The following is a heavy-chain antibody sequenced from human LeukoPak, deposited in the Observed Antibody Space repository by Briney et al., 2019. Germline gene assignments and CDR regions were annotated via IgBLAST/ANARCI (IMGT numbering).Heavy chain of an antibody. CDR3: TSGGGTMDF. CDR2: IKSNSEGGTI. J-gene: IGHJ4*02. Sequence: GGSLRLSCVASGLTFSDAWMSWVRQAPGKGLESVGRIKSNSEGGTIDYGAPVKGRFTISRDESANTLFLQMNSLKTEDTAVYYCTSGGGTMDFWDQGTLVTVSS. D-gene: IGHD2-15*01. V-gene: IGHV3-15*01. CDR1: GLTFSDAW.